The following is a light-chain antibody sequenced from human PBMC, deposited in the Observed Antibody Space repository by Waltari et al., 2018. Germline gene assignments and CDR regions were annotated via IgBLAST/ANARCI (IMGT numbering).Light chain of an antibody. CDR3: CSYAGSSMSVL. V-gene: IGLV2-23*02. CDR1: DSDVGTYNF. J-gene: IGLJ2*01. CDR2: AVT. Sequence: QSALTQPASVSGSPGQSITISCPGTDSDVGTYNFVSWYQQHPGKAPKLMIYAVTKRPSGASNRFAGSKSGNTASRTISGLQAEDEADYYCCSYAGSSMSVLFGGGTKLTVL.